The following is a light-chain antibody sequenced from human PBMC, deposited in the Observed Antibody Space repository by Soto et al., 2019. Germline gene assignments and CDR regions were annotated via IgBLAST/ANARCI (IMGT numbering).Light chain of an antibody. V-gene: IGLV2-14*01. CDR1: SSDVGGYNY. CDR2: EVN. Sequence: QSALTQPASVSGSPGQSITISCTGSSSDVGGYNYVSWYQQHPDKAPKLMIYEVNNRPSGVSNRFFGSKSGNTASLTISGLQAEDEADYYCSSDTSSSPVVFGGGTKLTVL. J-gene: IGLJ2*01. CDR3: SSDTSSSPVV.